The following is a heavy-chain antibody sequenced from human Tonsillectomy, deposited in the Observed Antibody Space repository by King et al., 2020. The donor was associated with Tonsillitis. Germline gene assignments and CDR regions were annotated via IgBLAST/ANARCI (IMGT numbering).Heavy chain of an antibody. Sequence: QLVRSGAEVKKPGSSVKVSCKASGGTFSSNGLTWVRQAPGQGLEWMGGIIPIFGTTNYAQKFQGRVTISADKVTSTAYMELSSLKSDDTAVYYCASPREQLVRDYYYNGLDVWGQGTPVTVSS. CDR2: IIPIFGTT. V-gene: IGHV1-69*14. CDR1: GGTFSSNG. CDR3: ASPREQLVRDYYYNGLDV. D-gene: IGHD6-13*01. J-gene: IGHJ6*02.